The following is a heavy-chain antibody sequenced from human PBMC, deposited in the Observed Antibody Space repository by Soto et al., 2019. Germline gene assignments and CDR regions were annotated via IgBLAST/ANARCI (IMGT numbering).Heavy chain of an antibody. V-gene: IGHV2-5*02. CDR2: IYWDDDK. J-gene: IGHJ5*02. Sequence: QITLRESGPTLVTPTQTLTLTCTFSGFSLSTSGVGVGWIRQPPGKALEWLALIYWDDDKRDSPSLTSRLTITKDTTKNQVGLTMTNMDPVDTATYYCAHRQTTIFGVVLKEDNWFDPWGQGTLVTVSS. D-gene: IGHD3-3*01. CDR1: GFSLSTSGVG. CDR3: AHRQTTIFGVVLKEDNWFDP.